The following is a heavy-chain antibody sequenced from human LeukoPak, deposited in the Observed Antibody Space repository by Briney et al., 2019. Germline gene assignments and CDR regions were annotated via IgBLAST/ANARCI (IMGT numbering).Heavy chain of an antibody. CDR3: VRAGYKDAYNL. CDR1: GFPFSTYW. V-gene: IGHV3-74*01. J-gene: IGHJ4*02. D-gene: IGHD5-24*01. CDR2: INSDGSST. Sequence: GGSLRLSCAASGFPFSTYWMDWVRQAPGKGLVWVSRINSDGSSTTYADSVKGRFTISRDNAKNTLSLQMSSLRVEDTAVYYCVRAGYKDAYNLWGQGTLVTVSS.